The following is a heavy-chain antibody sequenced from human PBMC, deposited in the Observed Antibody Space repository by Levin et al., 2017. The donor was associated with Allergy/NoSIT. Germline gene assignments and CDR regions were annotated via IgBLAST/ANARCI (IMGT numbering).Heavy chain of an antibody. CDR3: AREIRYFDWTYPHYGMDG. V-gene: IGHV1-3*01. J-gene: IGHJ6*02. Sequence: GESLEISCKASGYTFTSYAMHWVRQAPGQRLEWMGWINAGNGNTKYSQKFQGRVTITRDTSASTAYMELSSLRSEDTAVYYCAREIRYFDWTYPHYGMDGWGQGTTVTVSS. CDR1: GYTFTSYA. CDR2: INAGNGNT. D-gene: IGHD3-9*01.